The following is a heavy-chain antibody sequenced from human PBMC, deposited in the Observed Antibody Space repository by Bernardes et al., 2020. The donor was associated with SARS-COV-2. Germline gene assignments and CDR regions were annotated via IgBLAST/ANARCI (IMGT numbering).Heavy chain of an antibody. D-gene: IGHD5-12*01. J-gene: IGHJ5*02. Sequence: ASVKVSCMASGYTFTSYDINWVRQATGQGLEWMGWMNPNSGNTGYAQKFQGRVTMTRNTSISTAYMELSSLRSEDTAVYYCAREGVAGIVATIKWGNWFDPWGQGTLVTVSS. CDR3: AREGVAGIVATIKWGNWFDP. CDR1: GYTFTSYD. V-gene: IGHV1-8*01. CDR2: MNPNSGNT.